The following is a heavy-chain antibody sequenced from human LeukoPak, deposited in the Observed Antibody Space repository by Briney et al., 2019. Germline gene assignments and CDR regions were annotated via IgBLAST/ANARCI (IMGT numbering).Heavy chain of an antibody. CDR1: GFTFDDYA. CDR2: ISWNSGSI. V-gene: IGHV3-9*01. Sequence: GGSLRLSCAASGFTFDDYAMHWVRQAPGKGLEWVSGISWNSGSIGYADSVKGRFTISRDNAKNSLYLQMNSLRAEDTALYYCAKGSGGSRSPLDYWGQGTLVTVSS. J-gene: IGHJ4*02. CDR3: AKGSGGSRSPLDY. D-gene: IGHD2-15*01.